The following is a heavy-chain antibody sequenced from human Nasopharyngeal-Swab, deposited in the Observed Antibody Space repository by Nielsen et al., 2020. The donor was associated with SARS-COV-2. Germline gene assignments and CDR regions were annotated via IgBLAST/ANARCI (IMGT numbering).Heavy chain of an antibody. D-gene: IGHD2-15*01. J-gene: IGHJ6*02. CDR2: IYPGDSDT. V-gene: IGHV5-51*01. CDR1: GYSFTAYW. Sequence: GESLKISRKGSGYSFTAYWIGWVRQMPGKGLEWMGIIYPGDSDTRYSPSFQGQVTISADKSISTAYLQWSSLKASDTAIYYCARHLFPRGDYYGMDVWGQGTTVTVSS. CDR3: ARHLFPRGDYYGMDV.